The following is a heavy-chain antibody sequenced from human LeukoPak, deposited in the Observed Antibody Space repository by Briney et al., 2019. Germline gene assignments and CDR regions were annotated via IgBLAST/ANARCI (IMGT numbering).Heavy chain of an antibody. J-gene: IGHJ6*02. V-gene: IGHV3-21*01. CDR1: GFTFSSYS. Sequence: GGSLRLSCAASGFTFSSYSMNWVRQAPGKGLEWVSSISSSSSYIYYADSVKGRFTISRDNAKNSLYLQMNSLRAEDTAVYYCWALSTPYYYYGMDVWGQGTTVTVSS. D-gene: IGHD5/OR15-5a*01. CDR3: WALSTPYYYYGMDV. CDR2: ISSSSSYI.